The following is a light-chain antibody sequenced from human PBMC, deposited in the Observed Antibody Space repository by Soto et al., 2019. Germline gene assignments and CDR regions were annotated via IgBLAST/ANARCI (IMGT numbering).Light chain of an antibody. CDR3: QPDNYEWT. CDR1: HNIYSW. J-gene: IGKJ1*01. CDR2: EAS. V-gene: IGKV1-5*01. Sequence: DIQMTQSPSTLSASVGDRVSITCRASHNIYSWLAWYQQKPGKAPKLLIHEASILLGGVSSRFSGRGSETEFTLSISSLPRNAFATYYCQPDNYEWTFGQGTKVEI.